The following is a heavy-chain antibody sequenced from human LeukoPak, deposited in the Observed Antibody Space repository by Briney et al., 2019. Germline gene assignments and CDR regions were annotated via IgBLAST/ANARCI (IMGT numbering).Heavy chain of an antibody. CDR3: VKVGGGSGWYWSP. V-gene: IGHV3-23*01. CDR1: GFTFSNYA. D-gene: IGHD6-19*01. Sequence: GGSLRLSCTGSGFTFSNYAMSWVRQAPGKRLEWVSGISDSGDNTDYADSVKGRFTISRDNSKNTLFLQMNILRVEDTAVYYCVKVGGGSGWYWSPWGQGTLVTVSS. J-gene: IGHJ5*01. CDR2: ISDSGDNT.